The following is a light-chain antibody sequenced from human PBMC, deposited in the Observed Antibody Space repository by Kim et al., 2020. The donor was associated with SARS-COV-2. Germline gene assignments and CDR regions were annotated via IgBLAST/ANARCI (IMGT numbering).Light chain of an antibody. V-gene: IGLV2-23*02. Sequence: PGQSIIVSCTRTSSDVGTYVRFSWYQQHTGKAPKLLIFEVNKPPSGVSNRFSGSKSDNTVSLTISGLQAEDEAHYYCCSYVVGIVVFGGGTQLTVL. J-gene: IGLJ2*01. CDR2: EVN. CDR1: SSDVGTYVR. CDR3: CSYVVGIVV.